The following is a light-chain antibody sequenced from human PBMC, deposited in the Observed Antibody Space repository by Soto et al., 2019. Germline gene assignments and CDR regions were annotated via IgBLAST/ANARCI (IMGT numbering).Light chain of an antibody. CDR3: QQSVCTPYT. CDR1: QSITTF. J-gene: IGKJ2*01. Sequence: DIQMTQSPSSLSASVGDRVTINCRASQSITTFLNWYQQKPGQAPKVLIYAASSLQSGVPSRFSGRGSGTDFTPTISSLQPEDFATYYCQQSVCTPYTLGQGTTVETK. CDR2: AAS. V-gene: IGKV1-39*01.